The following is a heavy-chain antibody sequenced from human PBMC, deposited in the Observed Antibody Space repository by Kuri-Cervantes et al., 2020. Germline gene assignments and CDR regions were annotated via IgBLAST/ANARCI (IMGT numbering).Heavy chain of an antibody. CDR3: AKSPRVYYGDYPPDY. V-gene: IGHV3-23*01. CDR2: ISGSGGST. D-gene: IGHD4-17*01. CDR1: GFTFSSYS. J-gene: IGHJ4*02. Sequence: LSLTCAASGFTFSSYSMNWVRQAPGKGLEWVSAISGSGGSTYYADSVKGRFTISRDNSKNTLYLQMNSLRAEDTAVYYCAKSPRVYYGDYPPDYWGQGTLVTVSS.